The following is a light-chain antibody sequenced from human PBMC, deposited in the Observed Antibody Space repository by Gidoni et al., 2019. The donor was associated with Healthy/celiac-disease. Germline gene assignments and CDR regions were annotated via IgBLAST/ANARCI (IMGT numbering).Light chain of an antibody. J-gene: IGKJ4*01. V-gene: IGKV4-1*01. Sequence: DIVMTQSPDSLAVSLGERATINCKSSQSVLYSSNNKNYLAWYQQKPGQPPKLLISWASTRESGVPDRFSGSGSGTDFTLTISSLQTEDVAVYYCHQYFGTPLTFGGGTKVEIK. CDR1: QSVLYSSNNKNY. CDR3: HQYFGTPLT. CDR2: WAS.